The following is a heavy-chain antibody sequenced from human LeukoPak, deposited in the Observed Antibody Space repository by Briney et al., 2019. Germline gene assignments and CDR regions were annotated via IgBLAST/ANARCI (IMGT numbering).Heavy chain of an antibody. CDR3: ARGGGELLFRNWFDP. CDR1: GFTFSSYA. J-gene: IGHJ5*02. D-gene: IGHD3-10*01. Sequence: GGSLRLSCAASGFTFSSYAMSWVRQAPGQGLEWMGWISAYNGNTNYAQKLQGRVTMTTDTSTSTAYMELRSLRSDDTAVYYCARGGGELLFRNWFDPWGQGTLVTVSS. CDR2: ISAYNGNT. V-gene: IGHV1-18*01.